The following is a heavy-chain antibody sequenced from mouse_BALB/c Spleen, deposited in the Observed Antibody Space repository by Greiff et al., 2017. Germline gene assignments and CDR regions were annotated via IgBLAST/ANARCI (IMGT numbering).Heavy chain of an antibody. CDR2: ISSGGSYT. CDR1: GFTFSSYA. Sequence: EVKLMESGGGLVKPGGSLKLSCAASGFTFSSYAMSWVRQSPEKRLEWVAEISSGGSYTYYPDTVTGRFTISRDNAKNTLYLEMSSLRSEDTAMYYCASSRSTMITTRAYWGQGTLVTVSA. J-gene: IGHJ3*01. V-gene: IGHV5-9-4*01. D-gene: IGHD2-4*01. CDR3: ASSRSTMITTRAY.